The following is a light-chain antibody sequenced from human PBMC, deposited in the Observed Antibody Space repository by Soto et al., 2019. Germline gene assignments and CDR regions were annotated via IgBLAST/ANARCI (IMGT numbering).Light chain of an antibody. CDR1: ISDVGGYNY. V-gene: IGLV2-14*03. CDR2: DVA. J-gene: IGLJ2*01. Sequence: QSALAQPASVSGSPGQSITISCTGTISDVGGYNYVSWFQQHPGKAPKLMIYDVATRPSGVSNRFSGSKSGNTASLAISGLKAEDEADYYCSSYTSSNTQIFGGGTKVTVL. CDR3: SSYTSSNTQI.